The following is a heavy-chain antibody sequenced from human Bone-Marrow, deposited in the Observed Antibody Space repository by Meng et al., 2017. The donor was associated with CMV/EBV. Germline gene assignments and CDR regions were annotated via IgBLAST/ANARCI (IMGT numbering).Heavy chain of an antibody. D-gene: IGHD6-13*01. CDR3: ARDAAAAGTGAFNI. J-gene: IGHJ3*02. V-gene: IGHV4-39*07. CDR1: GGSISSTSFY. CDR2: VYYSENT. Sequence: SETLSLTCTVSGGSISSTSFYWGWIRQPPGEGLEWIGSVYYSENTYYNPSLKSRVTISLDTSKNQFSLNLSPVTAADTAVYHCARDAAAAGTGAFNIWGQGTMVTVSS.